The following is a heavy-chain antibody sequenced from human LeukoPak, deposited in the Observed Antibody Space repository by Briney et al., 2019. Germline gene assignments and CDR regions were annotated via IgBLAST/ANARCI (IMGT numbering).Heavy chain of an antibody. D-gene: IGHD1-1*01. CDR2: IYPGDSDT. CDR1: GYSFTTYW. Sequence: GESLKISCKGSGYSFTTYWIGWVRQMPGKVLEWMGTIYPGDSDTRYSPSFQGQVTISADKSIDTAYVQWSSLKASDAAMYYCARHVSGTWNSFDYWGRGTLVTVS. CDR3: ARHVSGTWNSFDY. J-gene: IGHJ4*02. V-gene: IGHV5-51*01.